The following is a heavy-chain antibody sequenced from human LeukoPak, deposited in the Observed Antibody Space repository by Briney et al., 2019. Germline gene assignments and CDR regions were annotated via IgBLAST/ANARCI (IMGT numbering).Heavy chain of an antibody. CDR3: ARGERTGDRDRSAFDI. J-gene: IGHJ3*02. Sequence: ASVNVSCKASGYTFTGYYMHWVRQAPGQGLERMGRINPNSGGTNYAQKFQGRVTMTRDTSISTAYMELSRLRPDDTAVYYCARGERTGDRDRSAFDIWGQGTMVTVSS. CDR1: GYTFTGYY. D-gene: IGHD7-27*01. CDR2: INPNSGGT. V-gene: IGHV1-2*06.